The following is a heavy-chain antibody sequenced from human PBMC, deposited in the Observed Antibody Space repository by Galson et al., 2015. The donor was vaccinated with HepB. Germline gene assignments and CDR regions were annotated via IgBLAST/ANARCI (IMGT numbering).Heavy chain of an antibody. CDR3: ARGLSVVVPAAIERGWFDP. D-gene: IGHD2-2*02. Sequence: SVKVSCKASGYTFTSYDINWVRQATGQGPEWMGWMNPNSGNTGYAQKFQGRVTMTRNTSISTAYMELSSLGSEDTAVYYCARGLSVVVPAAIERGWFDPWGQGTLVTVSS. CDR1: GYTFTSYD. V-gene: IGHV1-8*01. CDR2: MNPNSGNT. J-gene: IGHJ5*02.